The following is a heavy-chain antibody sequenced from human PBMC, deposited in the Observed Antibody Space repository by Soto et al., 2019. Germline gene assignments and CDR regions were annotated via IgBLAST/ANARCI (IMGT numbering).Heavy chain of an antibody. J-gene: IGHJ4*02. Sequence: LLLESGGGLVQRGGSLRLSCAASGFTFSSYAMSWVRQAPGKGLEWVSAIRSSGVSTYYADSVKGRFTISRDNXXXXXXXXXXXXXXXXXXXXXXXXXXXXXGAFDYWGQGTLVTVSS. CDR2: IRSSGVST. V-gene: IGHV3-23*01. D-gene: IGHD1-26*01. CDR1: GFTFSSYA. CDR3: XXXXXXXGAFDY.